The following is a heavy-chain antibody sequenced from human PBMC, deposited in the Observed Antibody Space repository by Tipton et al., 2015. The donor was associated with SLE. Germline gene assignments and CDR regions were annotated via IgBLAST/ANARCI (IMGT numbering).Heavy chain of an antibody. V-gene: IGHV3-30*04. Sequence: RSLRLSCAASGFTFSSYAMHWVRQAPGKGLEWVAVISYDGSNKYYADSVKGRFTISRDNSKNTLYLQMNSLRAEDTAVYYCARDREWLLLRGESAAFDIWGQGTMVTVSS. D-gene: IGHD3-22*01. CDR3: ARDREWLLLRGESAAFDI. CDR2: ISYDGSNK. CDR1: GFTFSSYA. J-gene: IGHJ3*02.